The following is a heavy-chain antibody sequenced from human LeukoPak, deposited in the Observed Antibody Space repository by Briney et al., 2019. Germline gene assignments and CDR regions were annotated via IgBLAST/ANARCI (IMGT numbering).Heavy chain of an antibody. CDR2: IWFDGRNK. V-gene: IGHV3-33*01. J-gene: IGHJ6*03. CDR3: ARDTVASYYYYYMDV. CDR1: GFTFNNYG. Sequence: GRSLRLSCAASGFTFNNYGMHWVRQPPGKGLEWVSVIWFDGRNKYYADSVRGRFTISRDDSKNTLYLQMNSLTTEDTAVYYCARDTVASYYYYYMDVWGKGTTVTVSS. D-gene: IGHD4-23*01.